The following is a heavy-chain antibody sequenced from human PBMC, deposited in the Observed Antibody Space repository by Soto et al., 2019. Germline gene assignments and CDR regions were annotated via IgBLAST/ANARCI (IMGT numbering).Heavy chain of an antibody. CDR3: ARVQTGSRSYYTGDYGMDV. CDR1: GGSISSYY. Sequence: SETLSLTCTVSGGSISSYYWSWIRQPPGKGLEWIGYIYYSGSTNYNPPLKSRVTISVDTSKNQFSLKLSSVTAADTAVYYCARVQTGSRSYYTGDYGMDVWGQGXTVTVPS. J-gene: IGHJ6*02. D-gene: IGHD3-10*01. CDR2: IYYSGST. V-gene: IGHV4-59*01.